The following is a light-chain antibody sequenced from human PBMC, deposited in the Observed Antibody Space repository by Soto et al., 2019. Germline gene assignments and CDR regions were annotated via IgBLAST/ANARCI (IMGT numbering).Light chain of an antibody. CDR1: QSVSSSH. J-gene: IGKJ1*01. Sequence: EIVLTQSPGTLSLSPGERATLSCRASQSVSSSHLAWYQQTPGQAPRLLIYGASNRATGIPDRFSGSGSGTDFTLTISRLEPEDFAVYYCQQYGSSGTFGQGTKVDIK. CDR2: GAS. CDR3: QQYGSSGT. V-gene: IGKV3-20*01.